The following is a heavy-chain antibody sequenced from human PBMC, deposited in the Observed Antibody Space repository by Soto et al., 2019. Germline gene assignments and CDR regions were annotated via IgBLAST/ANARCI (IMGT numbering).Heavy chain of an antibody. D-gene: IGHD3-22*01. CDR1: GFTFSGSA. J-gene: IGHJ1*01. CDR3: VDYYDSSGYYSAEYFQH. CDR2: IRSKANSYAT. V-gene: IGHV3-73*01. Sequence: GGSLRLSCAASGFTFSGSAMHWVRQASGKGLEWVGRIRSKANSYATAYAASVKGRFTISRDDSKNTAYLQMNSLKTEDTAVYYCVDYYDSSGYYSAEYFQHWGQGTLVTVSS.